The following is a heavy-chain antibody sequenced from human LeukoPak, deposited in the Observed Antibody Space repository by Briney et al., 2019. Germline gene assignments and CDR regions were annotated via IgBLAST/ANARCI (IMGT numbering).Heavy chain of an antibody. Sequence: ETLSLTCTVSGGSISSSSDYWGWIRQAPGKGLEWVSAISGSGGSTYYADSVKGRFTISRDNSKNTLYLQMNSLRAEDTAVYYCAKEGFYCSGGSCYSFYYYYMDVWGKGTTVTVSS. CDR3: AKEGFYCSGGSCYSFYYYYMDV. CDR2: ISGSGGST. D-gene: IGHD2-15*01. J-gene: IGHJ6*03. V-gene: IGHV3-23*01. CDR1: GGSISSSSDY.